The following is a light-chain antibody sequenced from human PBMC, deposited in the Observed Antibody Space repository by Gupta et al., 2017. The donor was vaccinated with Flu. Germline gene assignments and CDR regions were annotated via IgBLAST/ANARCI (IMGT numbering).Light chain of an antibody. Sequence: PSSLSASVGDRVTITCRASQNINTWLAWYQQKRGKAPRLLIYKASSLGSGVPSRFSGSGSGTEFTLTINNLQPDDFATFYCKQDKSYPYTFGQGTKLEI. CDR3: KQDKSYPYT. V-gene: IGKV1-5*03. CDR2: KAS. J-gene: IGKJ2*01. CDR1: QNINTW.